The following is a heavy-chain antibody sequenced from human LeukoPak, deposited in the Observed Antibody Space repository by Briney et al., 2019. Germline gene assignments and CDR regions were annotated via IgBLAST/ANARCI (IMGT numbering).Heavy chain of an antibody. D-gene: IGHD3-10*01. CDR3: ARRVDGSGRQIRYIDY. J-gene: IGHJ4*02. V-gene: IGHV4-34*01. Sequence: SETLSLTCAAYGGSFSGYYWSLIRQPPGKGLEWIGEINHSGSTNYNPFLKSRVTISVDTSKNQFSLKLSSVTAADTAVYYCARRVDGSGRQIRYIDYWGQGTLVTVSS. CDR1: GGSFSGYY. CDR2: INHSGST.